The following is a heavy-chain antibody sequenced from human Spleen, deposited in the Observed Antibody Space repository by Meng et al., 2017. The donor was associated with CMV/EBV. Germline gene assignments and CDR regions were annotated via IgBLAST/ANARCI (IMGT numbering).Heavy chain of an antibody. V-gene: IGHV3-48*04. CDR1: GFTFSTFS. D-gene: IGHD2-2*01. J-gene: IGHJ5*02. CDR2: ISSSSSTL. Sequence: GGSLRLSCVASGFTFSTFSMNWVRQPPGKGLEWVSYISSSSSTLYYADSVKGRFTISRDNAKKSLSLQMNSLRVEDTAIYYCARDLGRVPPHIREDESWGQGTLVTVSS. CDR3: ARDLGRVPPHIREDES.